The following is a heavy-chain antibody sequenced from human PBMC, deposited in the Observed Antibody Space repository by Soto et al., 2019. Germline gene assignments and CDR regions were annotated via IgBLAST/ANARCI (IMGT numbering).Heavy chain of an antibody. J-gene: IGHJ6*02. CDR3: AREGVSSSWYNYYGMDV. CDR2: IYYTGST. Sequence: SETLSLTCTVSGGSISSYYWSWIRQPPGKGLEWIAYIYYTGSTNYNPSLKSRVTISVDTSKNQFSLKLSSVTAADTAVYYCAREGVSSSWYNYYGMDVWGQGTTVTSP. CDR1: GGSISSYY. D-gene: IGHD6-13*01. V-gene: IGHV4-59*01.